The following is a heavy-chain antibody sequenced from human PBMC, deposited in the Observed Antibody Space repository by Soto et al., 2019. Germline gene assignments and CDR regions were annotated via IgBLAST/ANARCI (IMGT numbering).Heavy chain of an antibody. J-gene: IGHJ6*02. CDR2: IDDSGST. CDR3: ARQGRNTRIVLLKHYATDF. CDR1: SGTISSRSHY. D-gene: IGHD3-22*01. Sequence: QLLLQKAGPRLVEPSETLSLTCTVSSGTISSRSHYWAWIRQPPGKGLEWIGVIDDSGSTHYSESLKSRVTISDDTSKNQFSLKLSSVTATDTAVYYCARQGRNTRIVLLKHYATDFWGQGTAVTVSS. V-gene: IGHV4-39*01.